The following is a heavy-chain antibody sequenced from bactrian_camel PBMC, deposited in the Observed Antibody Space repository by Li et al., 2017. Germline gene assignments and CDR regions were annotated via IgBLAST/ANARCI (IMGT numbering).Heavy chain of an antibody. CDR1: GSTYCNYK. Sequence: QLVESGGGSVQAGGSLRLSCVVSGSTYCNYKMNWYRQAPGKEREGVAAIYSGDGSAIYSDSVKGRFTISRDNVKNTVTLQMNYLSPEDTGSYYCEARLGFTANWGDWREPDYWGQGTQVTVS. D-gene: IGHD5*01. CDR2: IYSGDGSA. J-gene: IGHJ4*01. CDR3: EARLGFTANWGDWREPDY. V-gene: IGHV3S25*01.